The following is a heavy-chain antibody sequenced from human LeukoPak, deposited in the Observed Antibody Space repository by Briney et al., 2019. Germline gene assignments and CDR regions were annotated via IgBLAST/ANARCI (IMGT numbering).Heavy chain of an antibody. CDR3: AKDSPRFGGFDY. V-gene: IGHV3-43D*03. CDR1: GFTFDDYA. D-gene: IGHD3-10*01. Sequence: PGGSLSLSCAASGFTFDDYAMHWVRQAPGKGLEWVSLISWDGGSTYYADSVKGRFTISRDNSKNSLYLQMNSLRAEDTALYYCAKDSPRFGGFDYWGQGTLVTVSS. J-gene: IGHJ4*02. CDR2: ISWDGGST.